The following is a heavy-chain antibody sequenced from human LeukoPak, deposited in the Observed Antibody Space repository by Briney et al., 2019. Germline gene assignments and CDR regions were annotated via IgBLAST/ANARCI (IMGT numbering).Heavy chain of an antibody. CDR3: ARGKRRFDY. CDR2: ISTGSSYI. J-gene: IGHJ4*02. CDR1: GFTFNTYN. Sequence: GGSLRPSCAASGFTFNTYNMNWVRQAPGKGLEWVSSISTGSSYIYYADSVKGRFTISRDDAKNSLYLHMNSLKADDTAVYYCARGKRRFDYWGQGTLATVSS. V-gene: IGHV3-21*04.